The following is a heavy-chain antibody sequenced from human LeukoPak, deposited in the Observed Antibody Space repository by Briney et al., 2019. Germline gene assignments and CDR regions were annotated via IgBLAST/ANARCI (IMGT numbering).Heavy chain of an antibody. D-gene: IGHD4-17*01. CDR2: ISGYKGNT. CDR1: GYSFTNYA. V-gene: IGHV1-18*01. Sequence: ASVKVSCKASGYSFTNYAISWVRLAPGQGLEWMGWISGYKGNTEYAQKFQGRITLTTDTSTSTAYMDLRSLRSDDTAVYFCARPNYGDYPGTAFDSWGQGTLVTVSS. CDR3: ARPNYGDYPGTAFDS. J-gene: IGHJ4*02.